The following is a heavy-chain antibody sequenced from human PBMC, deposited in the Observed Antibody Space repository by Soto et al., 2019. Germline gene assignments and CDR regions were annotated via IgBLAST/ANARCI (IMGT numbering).Heavy chain of an antibody. Sequence: GGSLRLSCAASGFTFSSYAMHWVRQAPGKGLEWVAVISYDGSNKYYADSVKGRFTISRDNSKNTLYLQMNSLRAEDTAVYYCAKHGDSSGYYWRDYYYGMDVWGQGTTVTVSS. CDR1: GFTFSSYA. D-gene: IGHD3-22*01. CDR3: AKHGDSSGYYWRDYYYGMDV. J-gene: IGHJ6*02. V-gene: IGHV3-30-3*02. CDR2: ISYDGSNK.